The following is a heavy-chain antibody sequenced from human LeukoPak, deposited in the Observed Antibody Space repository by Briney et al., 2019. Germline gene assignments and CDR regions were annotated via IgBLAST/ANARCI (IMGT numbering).Heavy chain of an antibody. V-gene: IGHV3-30-3*01. CDR3: ARGRDSSPISTVDY. Sequence: GGSPRLSCAASGFTFSSYAMHWVRQAPGKGLEWVAVISYDGSNKYYADSVKGRFTISRDNSKNTLYLQMNSLRAEDTAVYYCARGRDSSPISTVDYWGQGTLVTVSS. J-gene: IGHJ4*02. D-gene: IGHD6-13*01. CDR2: ISYDGSNK. CDR1: GFTFSSYA.